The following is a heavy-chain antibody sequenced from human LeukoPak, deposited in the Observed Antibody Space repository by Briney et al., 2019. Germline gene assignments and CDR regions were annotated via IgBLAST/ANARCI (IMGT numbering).Heavy chain of an antibody. V-gene: IGHV4-4*07. J-gene: IGHJ6*03. D-gene: IGHD2-2*01. CDR3: ARVGVVVPAAKDYYYMDV. CDR2: IYTSGST. Sequence: PSETLSLTCTVSGGSISSYYWSWIRQPAGKGLEWIGRIYTSGSTNYNPSLKSRVTMSVDTSKNQFSLKLSSVTAADTAVYYCARVGVVVPAAKDYYYMDVWGKGTTVTVSS. CDR1: GGSISSYY.